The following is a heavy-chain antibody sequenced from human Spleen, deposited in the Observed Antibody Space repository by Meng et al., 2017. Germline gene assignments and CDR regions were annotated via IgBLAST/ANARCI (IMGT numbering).Heavy chain of an antibody. CDR2: IYYSGST. CDR3: ARGDDSKKTYDFWRWEVYYYGMDV. D-gene: IGHD3-3*01. V-gene: IGHV4-59*01. Sequence: SETLSLTCVVSGGSFSDYYWSWIRQPPGKGLEWIGYIYYSGSTNYNPSLKSRVTISVDTSKNQFSLKLISVTAADTAVYYCARGDDSKKTYDFWRWEVYYYGMDVWGQGTTVTVSS. J-gene: IGHJ6*02. CDR1: GGSFSDYY.